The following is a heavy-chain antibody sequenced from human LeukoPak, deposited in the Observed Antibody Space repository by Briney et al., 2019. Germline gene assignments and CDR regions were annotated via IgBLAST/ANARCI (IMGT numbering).Heavy chain of an antibody. V-gene: IGHV6-1*01. Sequence: SQTLSLTCAISGDSVSRNSAAWNWIRQSPSRGLEWLGRTYYRSKWYNDYAVSVKSRITISPDTSKNQFSLQLNSVTPEDTAVYYCARDLRPNSSSLTPYLNNWFDPCGQGTLVTVSS. CDR2: TYYRSKWYN. D-gene: IGHD6-6*01. J-gene: IGHJ5*02. CDR1: GDSVSRNSAA. CDR3: ARDLRPNSSSLTPYLNNWFDP.